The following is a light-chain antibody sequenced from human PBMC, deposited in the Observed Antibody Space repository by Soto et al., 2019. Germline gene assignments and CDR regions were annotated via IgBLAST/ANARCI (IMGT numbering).Light chain of an antibody. CDR1: QSVLYSSNNKNY. Sequence: DIVMTQSPDSLAVSLGERATINYKSSQSVLYSSNNKNYLAWYQQKPRQPPKLLISWASARESGVPDRFSGSGSGTDFTLTISSLQAEDVAVYYCQQYYSTPRTFGQGTKVEIK. V-gene: IGKV4-1*01. J-gene: IGKJ1*01. CDR2: WAS. CDR3: QQYYSTPRT.